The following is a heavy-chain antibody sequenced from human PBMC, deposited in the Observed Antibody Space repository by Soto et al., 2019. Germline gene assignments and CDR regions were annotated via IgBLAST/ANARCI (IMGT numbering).Heavy chain of an antibody. Sequence: QVQLQESGPGLVKPSQTLSLTCTVSGGSISSGGYYWNWIRQHPGKGLEWIGYIYYSGSTYYNPSLKRPVTTSVATSKTQFSLKVSSVTAADTAVYYCAASCVACRGFNYYGMDVWGQGTTVTVSS. CDR2: IYYSGST. CDR1: GGSISSGGYY. CDR3: AASCVACRGFNYYGMDV. J-gene: IGHJ6*02. V-gene: IGHV4-31*01. D-gene: IGHD5-12*01.